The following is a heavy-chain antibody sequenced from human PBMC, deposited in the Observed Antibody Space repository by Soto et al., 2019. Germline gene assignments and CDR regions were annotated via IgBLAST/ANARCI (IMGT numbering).Heavy chain of an antibody. V-gene: IGHV4-30-2*01. CDR1: GGSFSGYS. J-gene: IGHJ4*02. Sequence: SETLSLTCAVYGGSFSGYSWSWIRQPPGKGLEWIGYIYHSGSTYYNPSLKSRVTISVDRSKNQFSLKLSSVTAADTAVYYCATAPGPYWGQGTLVTVSS. CDR3: ATAPGPY. CDR2: IYHSGST.